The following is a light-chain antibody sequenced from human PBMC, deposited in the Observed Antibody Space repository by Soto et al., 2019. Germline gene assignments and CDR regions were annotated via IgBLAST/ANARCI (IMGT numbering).Light chain of an antibody. CDR2: GAS. Sequence: DIHMTQSPPTLSASVGDRVTITCRASQSMRHYLAWYQQMPGKPPKLRIYGASTLQRVVPSRFSGSGSGTDFTTTICRLQPDDFGTYFCQHHNSYSHTFGKGTKVEIK. CDR3: QHHNSYSHT. CDR1: QSMRHY. V-gene: IGKV1-5*01. J-gene: IGKJ1*01.